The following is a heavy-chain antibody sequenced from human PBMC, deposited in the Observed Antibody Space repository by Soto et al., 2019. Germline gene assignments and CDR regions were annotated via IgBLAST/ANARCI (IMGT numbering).Heavy chain of an antibody. CDR1: GGSISSGDYY. V-gene: IGHV4-30-4*01. CDR3: ARDRWQQPAGMNYYSGMDV. Sequence: KPSETLSLTCTVSGGSISSGDYYWSWIRQPPGKGLEWIGYIYYSGSTYYNPSLKSRVTISVDTSKNQFSLKLSSVTAADTAVYYCARDRWQQPAGMNYYSGMDVWGQGTTVTVSS. CDR2: IYYSGST. D-gene: IGHD6-13*01. J-gene: IGHJ6*02.